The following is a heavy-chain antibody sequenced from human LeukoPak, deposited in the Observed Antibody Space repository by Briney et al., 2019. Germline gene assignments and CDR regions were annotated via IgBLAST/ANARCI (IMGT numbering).Heavy chain of an antibody. J-gene: IGHJ3*02. Sequence: GGSLRLSCAASGFTFSSYAMHWVRQAPGKGLEWVAVISYDGSNKYYADSVKGRFTISRDNSKNTLYLQMNSLRAEDTAVYYCARGSGYDIWGQGTMVTVSS. CDR2: ISYDGSNK. D-gene: IGHD5-12*01. V-gene: IGHV3-30-3*01. CDR3: ARGSGYDI. CDR1: GFTFSSYA.